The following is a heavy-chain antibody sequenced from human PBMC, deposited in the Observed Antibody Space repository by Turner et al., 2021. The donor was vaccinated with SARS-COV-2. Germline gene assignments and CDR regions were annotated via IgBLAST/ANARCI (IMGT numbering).Heavy chain of an antibody. D-gene: IGHD6-19*01. Sequence: QLQLVEFGGGLAPPGRSLSASCAESVFTFSSYGMHWGRQAPGKGLEWVGVIWYDGSNKYYADSVKGRLTISRDNSKNTLYLQMNSLRAEDTAVYYCAKAGFGYSSGWGYFDYWGQGTLVTVSS. CDR2: IWYDGSNK. J-gene: IGHJ4*02. CDR3: AKAGFGYSSGWGYFDY. CDR1: VFTFSSYG. V-gene: IGHV3-33*06.